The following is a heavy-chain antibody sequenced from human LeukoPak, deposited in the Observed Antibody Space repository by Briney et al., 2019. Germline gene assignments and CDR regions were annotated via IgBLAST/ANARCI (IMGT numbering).Heavy chain of an antibody. V-gene: IGHV4-59*01. Sequence: SGTLSLTCTVSGGSITNSYWNWIRQSPGKGLEWIGYINYSGSTNYNPSLKSRVTISVDTSKNQFSLKLSSVTAADTAVYFCARDPLSTNDFDIWGQGTMVTVSS. CDR1: GGSITNSY. D-gene: IGHD1-1*01. CDR3: ARDPLSTNDFDI. CDR2: INYSGST. J-gene: IGHJ3*02.